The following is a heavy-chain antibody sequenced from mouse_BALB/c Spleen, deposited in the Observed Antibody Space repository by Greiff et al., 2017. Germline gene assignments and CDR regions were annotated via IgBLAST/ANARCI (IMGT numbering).Heavy chain of an antibody. J-gene: IGHJ4*01. V-gene: IGHV1S56*01. Sequence: VQLQQSGPELVKPGASVRISCKASGYTFTSYYIHWVKQRPGQGLEWIGRIYPANVNTKYNKKFKGKATLTADKSSSTAYMQLSSLTSEDSAVYFCAREGGERLAAMDYWGQGTPVTVSS. CDR3: AREGGERLAAMDY. D-gene: IGHD2-12*01. CDR2: IYPANVNT. CDR1: GYTFTSYY.